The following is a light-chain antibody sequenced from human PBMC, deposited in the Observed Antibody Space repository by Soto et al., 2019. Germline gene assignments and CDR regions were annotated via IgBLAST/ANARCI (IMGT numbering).Light chain of an antibody. CDR2: GAS. Sequence: EIVLTQSPGTLSLSPGERATLSCRASQSVSSSYLAWYQQKPGQAPRLLIYGASSRATGIPDRFSGSGSGTDFTLTISRLEPEDFAVYYCQQYGSSPVRTFGHGTKVEIK. V-gene: IGKV3-20*01. J-gene: IGKJ1*01. CDR1: QSVSSSY. CDR3: QQYGSSPVRT.